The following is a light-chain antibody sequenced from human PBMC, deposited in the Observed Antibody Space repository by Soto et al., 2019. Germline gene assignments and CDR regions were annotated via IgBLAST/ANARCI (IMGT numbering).Light chain of an antibody. CDR3: CSYAGSSTYV. J-gene: IGLJ1*01. CDR2: EVS. V-gene: IGLV2-23*02. CDR1: SSDVGSYNL. Sequence: QSVLTQPASVSGSPGQSITISCTGTSSDVGSYNLVSWYQQHPGKAPKLMIYEVSKWPSGVPNRFSGSKSGNTASLTISGLQAEDEADYYCCSYAGSSTYVFGTGTKVTVL.